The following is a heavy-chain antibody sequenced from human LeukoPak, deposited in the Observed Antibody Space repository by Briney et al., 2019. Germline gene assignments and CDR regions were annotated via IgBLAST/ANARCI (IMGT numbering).Heavy chain of an antibody. CDR3: AREAEVGATFDY. CDR1: GGTFSSYA. Sequence: GASVKVSCKASGGTFSSYAISWVRQAPGQGLEWMGGIIPIFGTANYAQKFQGRVTITADESTSTAYMELSSLRSEDTAVYYCAREAEVGATFDYWGQGTLVTVSS. V-gene: IGHV1-69*13. D-gene: IGHD1-26*01. CDR2: IIPIFGTA. J-gene: IGHJ4*02.